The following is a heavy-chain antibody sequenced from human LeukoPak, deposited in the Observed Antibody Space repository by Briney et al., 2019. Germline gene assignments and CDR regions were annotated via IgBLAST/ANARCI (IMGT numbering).Heavy chain of an antibody. J-gene: IGHJ6*03. CDR1: GFTFDDYA. D-gene: IGHD2-8*01. V-gene: IGHV3-9*01. CDR3: ARVYAPSYYYYYMDV. CDR2: ISWNSGSI. Sequence: GGSLRLSCAASGFTFDDYAMHWVRQAPGKGLEWVSGISWNSGSIGYADSVKGRFTISIDNAKNSLYLQMNSLRAEDTALYYCARVYAPSYYYYYMDVWGKGTTVTVSS.